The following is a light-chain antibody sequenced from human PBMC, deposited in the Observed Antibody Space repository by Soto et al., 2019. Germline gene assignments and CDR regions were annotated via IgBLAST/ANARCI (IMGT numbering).Light chain of an antibody. J-gene: IGKJ2*01. CDR1: QSISTD. CDR3: QQYNKWPRT. V-gene: IGKV3-15*01. CDR2: GAS. Sequence: EIVMTQSPATLSVSPGDRATLSCRASQSISTDVAWYQQKPGQAPRLLIYGASTTATDIPARFRGSGSGTEFTLIISSLQSEDFAVYNCQQYNKWPRTFGQGTKVEIK.